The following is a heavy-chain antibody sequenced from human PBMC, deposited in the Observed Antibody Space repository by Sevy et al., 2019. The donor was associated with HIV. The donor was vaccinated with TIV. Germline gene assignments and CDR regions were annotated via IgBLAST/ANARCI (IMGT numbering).Heavy chain of an antibody. Sequence: ASVKVSCKVSGYTLTQLSMHWVRQAPGKGPEWMGTFDPEDGETIYAKKFQGRVIMTEDTSTDTAYMELSTLRSEETAVYYCATTKDYYDSSGYPFDDWGQGTLVTVSS. J-gene: IGHJ4*02. CDR3: ATTKDYYDSSGYPFDD. CDR2: FDPEDGET. D-gene: IGHD3-22*01. CDR1: GYTLTQLS. V-gene: IGHV1-24*01.